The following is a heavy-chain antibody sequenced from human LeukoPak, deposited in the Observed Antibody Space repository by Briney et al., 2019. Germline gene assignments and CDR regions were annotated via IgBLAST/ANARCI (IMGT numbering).Heavy chain of an antibody. CDR3: ARDRYYIIDY. J-gene: IGHJ4*02. Sequence: GGSLRLSCAASGFSFSITWMHWVRQAPGRGLEWVSLINNDATSKTYADSVKGRFTISRDNAKNTVYLQMDSLRDEDTAVYYCARDRYYIIDYWGQGALVTVSS. V-gene: IGHV3-74*01. CDR2: INNDATSK. CDR1: GFSFSITW. D-gene: IGHD1-26*01.